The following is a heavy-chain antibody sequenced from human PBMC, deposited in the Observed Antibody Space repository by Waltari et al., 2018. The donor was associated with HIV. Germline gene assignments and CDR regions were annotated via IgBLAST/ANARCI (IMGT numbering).Heavy chain of an antibody. CDR1: GFTFSRHG. CDR2: IRYDGSNE. Sequence: QVQLVESGGGVVQPGGSLRLSCAASGFTFSRHGMHWVRQAPGRGLEWVAFIRYDGSNEYYADSVKGRFTISRDNSKNTLYLQMNSLRAEDTAVYYCAKPRHYYDSSGLDYWGQGTLVTVSS. D-gene: IGHD3-22*01. V-gene: IGHV3-30*02. CDR3: AKPRHYYDSSGLDY. J-gene: IGHJ4*02.